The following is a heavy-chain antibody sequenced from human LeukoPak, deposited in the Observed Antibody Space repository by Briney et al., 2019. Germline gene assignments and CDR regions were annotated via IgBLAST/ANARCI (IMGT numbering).Heavy chain of an antibody. V-gene: IGHV1-18*01. D-gene: IGHD4-17*01. CDR1: GYPFDNFG. J-gene: IGHJ4*02. Sequence: AVKVSYKASGYPFDNFGLTWVRQAPGQGLESMGWISAYNGNTHYAQKFRGRLTMTTDPSTTTAYLELRSLKSDDTAVYYCARDRLGGDLTGESLYWGQGTLVTVSS. CDR2: ISAYNGNT. CDR3: ARDRLGGDLTGESLY.